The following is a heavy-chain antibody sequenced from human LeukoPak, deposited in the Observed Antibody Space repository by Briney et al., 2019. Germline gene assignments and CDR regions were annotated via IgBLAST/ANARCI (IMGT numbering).Heavy chain of an antibody. D-gene: IGHD6-13*01. CDR1: GYTFTSYG. CDR2: INPNSGGT. J-gene: IGHJ4*02. CDR3: TRGTAAAGPFDY. Sequence: GASVKVSCKASGYTFTSYGISWVRQAPGQGLEWVGWINPNSGGTNYAQKFQGRVTMTRDTSINTAYMELSRLRSDDTAVYYCTRGTAAAGPFDYWGQGTLVTVSS. V-gene: IGHV1-2*02.